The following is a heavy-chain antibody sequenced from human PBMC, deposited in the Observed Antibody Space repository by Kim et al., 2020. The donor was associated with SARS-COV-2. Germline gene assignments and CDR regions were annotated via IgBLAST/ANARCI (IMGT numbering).Heavy chain of an antibody. D-gene: IGHD2-2*01. CDR2: IIPIFGTA. CDR1: GGTFSSYA. J-gene: IGHJ6*02. Sequence: SVKVSCKASGGTFSSYAISWVRQAPGQGLEWMGGIIPIFGTANYAQKFQGRVTITADESTSTAYMELSSLRSEDTAVYYCARDPAAPLRGHTPYYGMDVWGQGTTVTVSS. V-gene: IGHV1-69*13. CDR3: ARDPAAPLRGHTPYYGMDV.